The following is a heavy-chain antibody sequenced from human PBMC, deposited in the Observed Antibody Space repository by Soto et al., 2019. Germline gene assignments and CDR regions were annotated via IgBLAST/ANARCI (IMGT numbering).Heavy chain of an antibody. CDR3: ARVPNGMDV. J-gene: IGHJ6*02. CDR1: GYTFISFA. V-gene: IGHV1-3*01. Sequence: QVPLVQSGAEVKKPGASVKVSCKASGYTFISFAIHWVRQAPGQGLEWVGWINAGTGDTKYSQKLQGRVTISRDTYATTAYMELSSLTFEDTAVYYCARVPNGMDVWGQGTTVTVSS. CDR2: INAGTGDT.